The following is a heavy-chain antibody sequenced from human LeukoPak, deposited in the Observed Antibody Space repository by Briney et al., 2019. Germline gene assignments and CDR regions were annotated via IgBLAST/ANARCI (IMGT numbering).Heavy chain of an antibody. CDR2: ISGSGGST. Sequence: GGSLRLSCAASGFTFSSYAMSWARQAPGKGLEWVSAISGSGGSTYYADSVKGRFTISRDNSKNTLYLQMNSLRAEDTAVYYCAKVYSSGWSFDYWGQGTLVTVSS. J-gene: IGHJ4*02. CDR3: AKVYSSGWSFDY. V-gene: IGHV3-23*01. D-gene: IGHD6-19*01. CDR1: GFTFSSYA.